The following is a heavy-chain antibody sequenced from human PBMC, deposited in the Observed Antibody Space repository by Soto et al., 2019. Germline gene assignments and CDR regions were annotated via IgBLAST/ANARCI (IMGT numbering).Heavy chain of an antibody. D-gene: IGHD2-15*01. CDR2: ISDSGDST. Sequence: VGSLRLSCASSGFTFSTYAMSWVRQAPGKGLEWVSTISDSGDSTYYADSVKGRFTISRDNSKNTLYLQMNSLRAEDTALYYCAKDGLRSCRVGTCLWFFDLWGRGTLVNVSS. CDR1: GFTFSTYA. CDR3: AKDGLRSCRVGTCLWFFDL. V-gene: IGHV3-23*01. J-gene: IGHJ2*01.